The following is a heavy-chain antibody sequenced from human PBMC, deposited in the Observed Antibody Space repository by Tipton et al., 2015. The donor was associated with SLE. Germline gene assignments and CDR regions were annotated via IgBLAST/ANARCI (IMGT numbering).Heavy chain of an antibody. Sequence: TLSLTCSVFGGSISSYYWSWIRQPAGKGLEWIGQIHSSGSTSYNPSLKSRVSISVDMSKNQVSLKLSSVTAADTALYYCARTTAGFDFWGQGMLVTVSS. CDR2: IHSSGST. CDR1: GGSISSYY. D-gene: IGHD1-1*01. V-gene: IGHV4-4*07. J-gene: IGHJ4*02. CDR3: ARTTAGFDF.